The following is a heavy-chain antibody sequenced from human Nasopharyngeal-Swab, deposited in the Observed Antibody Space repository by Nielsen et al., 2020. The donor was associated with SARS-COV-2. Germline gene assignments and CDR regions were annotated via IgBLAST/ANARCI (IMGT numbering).Heavy chain of an antibody. V-gene: IGHV3-9*01. CDR2: ISWNSGSI. CDR1: GFTFDDYA. J-gene: IGHJ6*03. CDR3: ASLSGSSSAYYYYMDV. D-gene: IGHD6-6*01. Sequence: GGSLRLSCAASGFTFDDYAMHWVRQAPGKGLEWVSGISWNSGSIGYADSVKGRLTISRDNAKNSLYLQMNSLRAEDTALYYCASLSGSSSAYYYYMDVWGKGTTVTVSS.